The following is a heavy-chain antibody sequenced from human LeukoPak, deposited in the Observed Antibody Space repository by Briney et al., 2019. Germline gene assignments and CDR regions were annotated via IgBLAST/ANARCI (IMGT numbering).Heavy chain of an antibody. CDR2: MNPNSGNT. CDR1: GYTFTSYD. D-gene: IGHD1-26*01. J-gene: IGHJ5*02. CDR3: ARRLPIVGATISWFDP. Sequence: ASVKVSCKASGYTFTSYDINWVRQATGQGLEWMGWMNPNSGNTGYAQKFQGRVTITRNTSISTAYMELSSLRSEDTAVYYCARRLPIVGATISWFDPWGQGTLVTVSS. V-gene: IGHV1-8*03.